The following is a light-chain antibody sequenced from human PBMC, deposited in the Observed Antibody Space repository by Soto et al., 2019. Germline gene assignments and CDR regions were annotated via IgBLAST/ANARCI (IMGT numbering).Light chain of an antibody. CDR1: SSNIGSNY. CDR3: AAWDDSLSGPV. Sequence: QSVLTQPPSASGTPGQRVTISCSGSSSNIGSNYVYWYQQLPGTAPKLLIYRNNQWPSGVPDRFSGSKPGTSASLAISGLRSEDEADYYCAAWDDSLSGPVFGGGTQLTVL. J-gene: IGLJ2*01. CDR2: RNN. V-gene: IGLV1-47*01.